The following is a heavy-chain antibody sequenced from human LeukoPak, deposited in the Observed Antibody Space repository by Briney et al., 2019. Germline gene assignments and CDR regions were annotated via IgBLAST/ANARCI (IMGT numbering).Heavy chain of an antibody. D-gene: IGHD6-25*01. CDR2: ISSSSSYI. CDR1: GFTFNSYS. CDR3: ARSRGSNRYYYMDV. V-gene: IGHV3-21*01. Sequence: GGSQRLSCAASGFTFNSYSMNWVRQAPGKGLEWVSSISSSSSYIYYADSVKGRFTISRDNAKNSLYLKMNSLRAGDTAVYYCARSRGSNRYYYMDVWGKGTTVTVSS. J-gene: IGHJ6*03.